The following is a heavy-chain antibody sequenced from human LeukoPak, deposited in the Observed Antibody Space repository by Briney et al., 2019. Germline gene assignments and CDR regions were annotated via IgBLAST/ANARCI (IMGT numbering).Heavy chain of an antibody. J-gene: IGHJ4*02. CDR2: INPKSGGT. CDR3: AREMYSSGWYGY. CDR1: GYTFTGYY. Sequence: ASVKVSCKASGYTFTGYYIHWVRQAPGQGLEWMGWINPKSGGTNYAQKFQGRVTMTRDTSISTAYMELSRLRSDDTAVYYCAREMYSSGWYGYWGQGTLVTVSS. D-gene: IGHD6-19*01. V-gene: IGHV1-2*02.